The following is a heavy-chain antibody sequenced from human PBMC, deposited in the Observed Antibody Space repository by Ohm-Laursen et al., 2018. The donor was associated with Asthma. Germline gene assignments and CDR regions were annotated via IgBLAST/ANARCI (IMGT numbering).Heavy chain of an antibody. Sequence: TLSLTCTVSGGSISSSGFYWGWIRQTPGKGLEWIGTIYNSGSTYYNPSLKSRVTISVDTSKNQFSLKLSFVTAADTAVYYCARGPMHDYYFDNWGQGTLVTVSS. CDR1: GGSISSSGFY. CDR3: ARGPMHDYYFDN. V-gene: IGHV4-39*01. D-gene: IGHD1-1*01. J-gene: IGHJ4*02. CDR2: IYNSGST.